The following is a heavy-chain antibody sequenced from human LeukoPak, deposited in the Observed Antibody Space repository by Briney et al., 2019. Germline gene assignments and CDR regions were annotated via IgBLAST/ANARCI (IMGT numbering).Heavy chain of an antibody. CDR3: ARTDGSGSSPDY. V-gene: IGHV4-34*01. CDR2: INHSGST. Sequence: PSETLSLTCAVYGGSFSGYYWSWIRQPPGKGLEWIGEINHSGSTNYNPSLKSRVTMSVDTSKNQLSLKVKSVTAADTAVYYCARTDGSGSSPDYWGQGTLVTVSS. CDR1: GGSFSGYY. J-gene: IGHJ4*02. D-gene: IGHD3-10*01.